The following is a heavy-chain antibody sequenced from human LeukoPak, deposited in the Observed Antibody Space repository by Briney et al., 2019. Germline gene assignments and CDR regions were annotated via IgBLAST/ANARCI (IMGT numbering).Heavy chain of an antibody. CDR3: ARGTYYFDY. CDR1: GFTFSNYA. Sequence: GRSLRLSCAASGFTFSNYAMHWVRQAPGKGLEWVSYISTSSSIIYYADSVKGRFTISRDNAKNSLYLQMNSLRAEDTALYYCARGTYYFDYWGQGTLVTVSS. CDR2: ISTSSSII. J-gene: IGHJ4*02. V-gene: IGHV3-48*01. D-gene: IGHD1/OR15-1a*01.